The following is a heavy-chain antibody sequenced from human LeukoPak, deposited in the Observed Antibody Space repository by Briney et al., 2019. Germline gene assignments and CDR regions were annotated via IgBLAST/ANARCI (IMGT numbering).Heavy chain of an antibody. J-gene: IGHJ4*02. V-gene: IGHV4-39*01. Sequence: PSETLSLTCTVSGGSISSSSYYWGWIRQPPGKGLEWIGSIYYSGSTYYNPSLKSRVTISVDTSKNQFSLKLSSVTAADTAVYYCARQNSLIAVAGYFDYWGQASLVTASS. CDR3: ARQNSLIAVAGYFDY. D-gene: IGHD6-19*01. CDR2: IYYSGST. CDR1: GGSISSSSYY.